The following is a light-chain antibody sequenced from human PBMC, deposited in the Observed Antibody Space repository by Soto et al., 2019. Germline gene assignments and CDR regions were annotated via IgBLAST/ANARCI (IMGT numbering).Light chain of an antibody. CDR2: GAS. V-gene: IGKV3-20*01. CDR1: QSIRSNS. J-gene: IGKJ4*01. CDR3: QQYGSSPLT. Sequence: EIVLTQSPGTLSLSPGQRATLSCRASQSIRSNSLAWYQQRPGQAPRLLIYGASSRATGIPDRFSGGGSGTDFSLTIRRLETEHFSVYYCQQYGSSPLTFGGGTKVDIK.